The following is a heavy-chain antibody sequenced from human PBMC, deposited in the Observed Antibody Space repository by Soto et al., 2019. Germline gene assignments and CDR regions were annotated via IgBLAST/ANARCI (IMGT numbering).Heavy chain of an antibody. V-gene: IGHV4-34*01. CDR3: AAHHLVVPDARGAFHI. J-gene: IGHJ3*02. Sequence: SQTRSHACAVYGGSFGGYYWGWIRPHPGKGLERIGEINHSGSTNYNPSRRSRVTISVDTSKNQFSLKLSSVTAADTAVYYCAAHHLVVPDARGAFHIWRQGTMVT. CDR1: GGSFGGYY. CDR2: INHSGST. D-gene: IGHD2-2*01.